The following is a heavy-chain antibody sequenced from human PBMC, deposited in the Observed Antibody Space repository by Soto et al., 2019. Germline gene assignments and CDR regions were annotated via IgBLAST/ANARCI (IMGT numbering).Heavy chain of an antibody. J-gene: IGHJ6*02. D-gene: IGHD6-6*01. CDR3: TRRRVVVAARPYYYYAMDV. CDR2: MNPNSGDT. CDR1: GYTFSNYD. V-gene: IGHV1-8*01. Sequence: QVQLVQSGAEVKKPGASVKVSCKASGYTFSNYDINWVRQATGQGLEWMGWMNPNSGDTGFAQKFQGRVTMTRNTSISTAYKELSRLRSEDTAVYYCTRRRVVVAARPYYYYAMDVWGQGNTVTVSS.